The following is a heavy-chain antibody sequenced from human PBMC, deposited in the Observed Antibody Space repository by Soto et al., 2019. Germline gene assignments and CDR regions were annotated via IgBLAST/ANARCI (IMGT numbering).Heavy chain of an antibody. CDR1: GYTFSRYG. CDR3: AKNGQPPYYYYGLDV. D-gene: IGHD2-8*01. V-gene: IGHV1-18*01. Sequence: QGQLVQSGGEVKKPGASVKVSCKASGYTFSRYGISWGRQAPGQGLEWMGWISGYNGDTNNAQKFKGRVTMTIDTSTTTAYMELRGLTSDDTAIYYCAKNGQPPYYYYGLDVWGQGTTVTVSS. CDR2: ISGYNGDT. J-gene: IGHJ6*02.